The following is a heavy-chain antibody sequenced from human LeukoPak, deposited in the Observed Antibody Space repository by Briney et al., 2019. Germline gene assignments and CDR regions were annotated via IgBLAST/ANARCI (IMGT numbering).Heavy chain of an antibody. CDR3: ASLLYGGNSHYYGMDV. CDR2: ISSSSSYI. CDR1: GFTLSSYS. J-gene: IGHJ6*02. D-gene: IGHD4-23*01. Sequence: GGSLRLSCAASGFTLSSYSMNWVRQAPGKGLEWVSSISSSSSYIYYADSVKGRFTISRDNAKNSLYLQMNSLRAEDTAVYYCASLLYGGNSHYYGMDVWGQGTTVTVSS. V-gene: IGHV3-21*01.